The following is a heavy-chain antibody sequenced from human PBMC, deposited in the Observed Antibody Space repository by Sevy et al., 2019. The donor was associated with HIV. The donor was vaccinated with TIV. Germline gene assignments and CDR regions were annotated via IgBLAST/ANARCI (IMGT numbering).Heavy chain of an antibody. D-gene: IGHD1-1*01. J-gene: IGHJ4*02. CDR1: GFTFSSYR. Sequence: GALRLSCAASGFTFSSYRMTWVRQAPGKGLEWDSCISSTSAYINYADSVKGRFTISRDNAKNLLYLQMDSLRAEDTAVYYCARAVLEISTWRSDYWGQGTLVTVSS. CDR2: ISSTSAYI. V-gene: IGHV3-21*01. CDR3: ARAVLEISTWRSDY.